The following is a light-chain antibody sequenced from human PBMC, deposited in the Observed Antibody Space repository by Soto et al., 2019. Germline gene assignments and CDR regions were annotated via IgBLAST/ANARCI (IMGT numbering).Light chain of an antibody. CDR1: SSDVGGYNY. CDR3: CSYAGNYTWM. CDR2: DVS. V-gene: IGLV2-11*01. J-gene: IGLJ3*02. Sequence: QSALTQPRSVSGSPGQSVTISCTGTSSDVGGYNYVSWYQHHPGKAPKLMIYDVSKRPSGVPDRVSGSKSGNTASLTISGLQAEDEADYYCCSYAGNYTWMFGGGTKLTVL.